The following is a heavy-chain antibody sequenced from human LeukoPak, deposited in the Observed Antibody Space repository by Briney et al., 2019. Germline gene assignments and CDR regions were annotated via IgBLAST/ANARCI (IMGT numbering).Heavy chain of an antibody. Sequence: GGSLRLSCAASGFTFSRFGMQWVRQAPGKGLEWVAFIRYDESDKYYADFVKGRFTISRDNSKDTLYLQMNSLRAEDTAVYYCAKTPGGSSDYWGQGTLVTVSS. CDR2: IRYDESDK. CDR3: AKTPGGSSDY. V-gene: IGHV3-30*02. D-gene: IGHD2-15*01. CDR1: GFTFSRFG. J-gene: IGHJ4*02.